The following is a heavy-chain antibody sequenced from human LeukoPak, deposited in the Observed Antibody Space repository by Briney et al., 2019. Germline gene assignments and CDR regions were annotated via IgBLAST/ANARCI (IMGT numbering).Heavy chain of an antibody. V-gene: IGHV3-74*01. Sequence: HPGGSLRLSCAASGFTFSSYWMHWVRQAPGKGLVWVSRINGDGSSTTYADSVKGRFTISRDNAKNTLYLQMSNLRAEDTAVYFCARGGGLDVWGQGATVTVSS. D-gene: IGHD3-16*01. CDR1: GFTFSSYW. CDR3: ARGGGLDV. CDR2: INGDGSST. J-gene: IGHJ6*02.